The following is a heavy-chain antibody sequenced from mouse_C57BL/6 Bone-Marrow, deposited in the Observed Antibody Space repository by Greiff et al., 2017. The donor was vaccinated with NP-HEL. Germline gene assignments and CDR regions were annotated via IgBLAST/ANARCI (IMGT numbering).Heavy chain of an antibody. CDR1: GYTFTNYW. CDR3: ARGDDGYAWFAY. J-gene: IGHJ3*01. Sequence: VQLQQSGAELVRPGTSVQMSCKASGYTFTNYWIGWAKQRPGHGLEWIGDIYPGGGYTNYNEKFKGKATLTADKSSSTAYMQFSSLTSEDSAIYYCARGDDGYAWFAYWGQGTLVTVSA. V-gene: IGHV1-63*01. CDR2: IYPGGGYT. D-gene: IGHD2-3*01.